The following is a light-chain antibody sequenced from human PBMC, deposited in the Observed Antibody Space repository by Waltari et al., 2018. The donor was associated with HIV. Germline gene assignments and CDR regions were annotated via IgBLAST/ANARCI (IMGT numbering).Light chain of an antibody. J-gene: IGLJ3*02. CDR2: VNI. Sequence: QSVLTQPPSVSGAPGQRVTISCTGGSSNVGAGYDVHWYQQLPGTAPKLLIFVNINRPSGVSDRFSGSKSGTSASLAITGLQAEDEADYYCQSYDSSLTGCVFGGGTKLTVL. V-gene: IGLV1-40*01. CDR1: SSNVGAGYD. CDR3: QSYDSSLTGCV.